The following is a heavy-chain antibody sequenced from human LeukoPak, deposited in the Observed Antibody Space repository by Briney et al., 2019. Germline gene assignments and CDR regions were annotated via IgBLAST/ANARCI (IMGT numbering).Heavy chain of an antibody. V-gene: IGHV1-69*04. J-gene: IGHJ5*02. CDR2: IIPILGIA. D-gene: IGHD3-10*02. CDR3: ARGSDVFDP. Sequence: ASVKVSCKASGGTFSSYAISWVRQAPGQGLEWMGRIIPILGIANYAQKFQGRVTITADNSASTAYMEVSSLRSEDTAFYYCARGSDVFDPWGQGTLVTVSS. CDR1: GGTFSSYA.